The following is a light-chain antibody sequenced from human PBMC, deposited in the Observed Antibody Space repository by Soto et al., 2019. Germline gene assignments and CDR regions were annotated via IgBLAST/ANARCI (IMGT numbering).Light chain of an antibody. CDR1: QSVSSY. J-gene: IGKJ1*01. Sequence: EIVLTQSPATLSLSPGERATLSCRASQSVSSYLAWYQQKPGQAPRLLIYDASNRATGIPARFSGSGSGTDLTLTISSLEPEDFAVYYCQQRSNWHGTFGQGTKVEIK. V-gene: IGKV3-11*01. CDR2: DAS. CDR3: QQRSNWHGT.